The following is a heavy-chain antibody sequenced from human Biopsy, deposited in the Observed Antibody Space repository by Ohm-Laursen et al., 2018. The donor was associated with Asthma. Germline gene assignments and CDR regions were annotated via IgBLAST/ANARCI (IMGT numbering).Heavy chain of an antibody. Sequence: SLRLSCAAPGFTFDNYTMHWVRQAPGKGLEWVTIIPYDGRNTYYADSVEGRFTISRDNSKNTLFLQMSSLRPEDTAVYYCARGGLHYYEYYGMDVWGQGTTVTVSS. CDR3: ARGGLHYYEYYGMDV. V-gene: IGHV3-30*04. D-gene: IGHD2-21*02. CDR1: GFTFDNYT. CDR2: IPYDGRNT. J-gene: IGHJ6*02.